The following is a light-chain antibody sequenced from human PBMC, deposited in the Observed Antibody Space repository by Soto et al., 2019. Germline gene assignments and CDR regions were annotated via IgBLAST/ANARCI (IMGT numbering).Light chain of an antibody. CDR1: QSVSSY. CDR2: DAS. V-gene: IGKV3-11*01. J-gene: IGKJ2*01. CDR3: QQRSNWPLYT. Sequence: EIVLTQSPATLSLSPGERATLSCRASQSVSSYLAWYQQKPGQAPRLLIYDASNRATGIPARFSGSGSGTDFTLTISSLEPEDFEVYYCQQRSNWPLYTCGQGTKLEIK.